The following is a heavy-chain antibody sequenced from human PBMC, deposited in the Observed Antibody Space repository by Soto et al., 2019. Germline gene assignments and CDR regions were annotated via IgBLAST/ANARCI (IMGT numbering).Heavy chain of an antibody. Sequence: PSETLSLTCGVSGYSITSAFYWGCVRQSPGKGLEWIGSISYSAKTFYNPSLASRLSIAVDTSMNQFSLRLTSVTAADTALYYCTRGAGAPWVRFDSWGQGTLVTVSS. CDR2: ISYSAKT. D-gene: IGHD3-22*01. J-gene: IGHJ4*02. CDR3: TRGAGAPWVRFDS. CDR1: GYSITSAFY. V-gene: IGHV4-38-2*01.